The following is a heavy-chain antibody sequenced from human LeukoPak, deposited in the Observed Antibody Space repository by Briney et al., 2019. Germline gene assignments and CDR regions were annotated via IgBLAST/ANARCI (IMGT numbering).Heavy chain of an antibody. Sequence: GASVKVSCKASGYTFTGYYMHWVRQAPGQGLEWMGWINPHTGGTNYAQKFQGRVTITRDASISTAYMELSRLRSDDTAVYYCARPYCGGGSCHDYFDYWGQGTLVTVSS. D-gene: IGHD2-15*01. CDR2: INPHTGGT. V-gene: IGHV1-2*02. J-gene: IGHJ4*02. CDR1: GYTFTGYY. CDR3: ARPYCGGGSCHDYFDY.